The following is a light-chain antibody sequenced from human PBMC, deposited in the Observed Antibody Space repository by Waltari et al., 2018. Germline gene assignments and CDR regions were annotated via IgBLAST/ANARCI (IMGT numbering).Light chain of an antibody. CDR3: MQALQTPDT. CDR2: LGS. V-gene: IGKV2-28*01. CDR1: QSLLHSNGYNY. Sequence: DIVMTQSPLSLPVTPGEPASISCRSSQSLLHSNGYNYLDWYLQKPGQSPPPLIYLGSKRASGVPDRISGSGAGTDFTLKSSRVEAEDVGVYYWMQALQTPDTFGQGTRLEIK. J-gene: IGKJ5*01.